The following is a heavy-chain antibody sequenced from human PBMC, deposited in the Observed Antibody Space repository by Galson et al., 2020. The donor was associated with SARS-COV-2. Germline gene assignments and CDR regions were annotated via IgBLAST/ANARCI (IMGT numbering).Heavy chain of an antibody. J-gene: IGHJ6*03. CDR2: INNSGST. CDR1: GGSFSGYY. Sequence: SETLSLTCAVYGGSFSGYYWSWIRQPPGKGLEWIGEINNSGSTNYSPSLTSRVTISVDTSKNQFSLNLRSVTAADTALYYCARGHRGVVPSPILGLGPYYSYYYMDVWDKGTTVTVSS. V-gene: IGHV4-34*01. D-gene: IGHD2-2*01. CDR3: ARGHRGVVPSPILGLGPYYSYYYMDV.